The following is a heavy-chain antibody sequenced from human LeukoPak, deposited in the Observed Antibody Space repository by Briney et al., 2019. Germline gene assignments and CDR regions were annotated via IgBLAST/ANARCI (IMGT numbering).Heavy chain of an antibody. CDR3: AGGGGGIRYSFY. Sequence: GGSLRLSCTASRFTFSNYWMHWVRQDPGKGLVWVSYINPDGSNTNYADSVKGRFTISRDNAKNSLYLQMNSLRAEDTAVYYGAGGGGGIRYSFYWGQGTLVTVSS. J-gene: IGHJ4*02. CDR1: RFTFSNYW. CDR2: INPDGSNT. V-gene: IGHV3-74*01. D-gene: IGHD3-9*01.